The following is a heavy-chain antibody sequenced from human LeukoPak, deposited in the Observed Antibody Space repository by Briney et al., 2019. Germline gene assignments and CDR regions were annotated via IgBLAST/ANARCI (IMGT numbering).Heavy chain of an antibody. D-gene: IGHD5-24*01. Sequence: SETLSLTCAVYGGSFSGYYWSWIRQPPGKGLEWIGEINHSGSTNYNPSLKSRVTISVDTSKNQFPLKLSSVTAADTAVYYCARGQRWLQRKKGTLDYWGQGTLVTVSS. J-gene: IGHJ4*02. CDR2: INHSGST. CDR3: ARGQRWLQRKKGTLDY. CDR1: GGSFSGYY. V-gene: IGHV4-34*01.